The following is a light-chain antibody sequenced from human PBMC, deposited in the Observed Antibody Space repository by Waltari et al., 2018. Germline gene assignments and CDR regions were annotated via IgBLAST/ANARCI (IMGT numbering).Light chain of an antibody. V-gene: IGKV3-11*01. CDR3: QQRSNWPRT. CDR1: QSVSSY. J-gene: IGKJ1*01. CDR2: DAS. Sequence: EIVLTQSPATLSLSPGERATLSCRASQSVSSYLAWYQQKLGQAPRLLIYDASNRATGIPARFSGSGSGTDFTLTISGLEPEDFAVYYCQQRSNWPRTFGQGTKVEIK.